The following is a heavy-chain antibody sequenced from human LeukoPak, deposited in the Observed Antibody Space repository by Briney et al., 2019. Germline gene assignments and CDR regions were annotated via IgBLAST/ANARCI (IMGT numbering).Heavy chain of an antibody. CDR1: GYTFTGYY. CDR2: INPNSGGT. D-gene: IGHD2-15*01. CDR3: ARGYCSGGSCFYFHY. J-gene: IGHJ4*02. Sequence: ASVKVSCKASGYTFTGYYMHWVRQAPGQGLEWRGRINPNSGGTNYAQKFQGRVTMTRDTSISTAYMELSRLRSDDTAVYYCARGYCSGGSCFYFHYWGQGTLVTVSS. V-gene: IGHV1-2*06.